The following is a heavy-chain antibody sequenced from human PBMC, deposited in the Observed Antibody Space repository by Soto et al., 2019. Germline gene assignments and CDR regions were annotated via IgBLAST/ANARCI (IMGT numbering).Heavy chain of an antibody. J-gene: IGHJ6*02. Sequence: GGSLRLSCAASGFTFSSYAMHWVRQAPGKGLEWVAVISYDGSNKYYADSVKGRFTISRDNSKNTLYLQMNSLRAEDTAVYYCARERYSSSWSGGMDVWGQGTTVTVSS. CDR2: ISYDGSNK. CDR3: ARERYSSSWSGGMDV. V-gene: IGHV3-30-3*01. CDR1: GFTFSSYA. D-gene: IGHD6-13*01.